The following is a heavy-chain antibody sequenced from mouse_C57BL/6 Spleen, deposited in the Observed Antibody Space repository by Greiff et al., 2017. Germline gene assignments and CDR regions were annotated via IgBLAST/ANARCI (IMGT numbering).Heavy chain of an antibody. Sequence: QVQLQQSGAELVRPGSSVKLSCKASGYTFTSYWMHWVKQRPIQGLEWIGNIDPSDSETHYNQKFKDKATLTVDKSSSTAYMQRSSLTSEDSAVYYCATAYYSNYDWYFDVWGTGTTVTVSS. CDR3: ATAYYSNYDWYFDV. D-gene: IGHD2-5*01. J-gene: IGHJ1*03. V-gene: IGHV1-52*01. CDR2: IDPSDSET. CDR1: GYTFTSYW.